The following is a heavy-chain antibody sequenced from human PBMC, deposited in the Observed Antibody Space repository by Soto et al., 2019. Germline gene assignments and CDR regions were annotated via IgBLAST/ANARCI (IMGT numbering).Heavy chain of an antibody. CDR2: INHSGST. CDR1: GGSFSGYY. V-gene: IGHV4-34*01. Sequence: SETLSLTCAVYGGSFSGYYWSWIRQPPGKGLEWIGEINHSGSTNYNPSLKSRVTISVDTSKNQFSLKLSSVTAADTAVYYCGRGRYYDFWSALGWFDPWGQGTLVTVSS. J-gene: IGHJ5*02. CDR3: GRGRYYDFWSALGWFDP. D-gene: IGHD3-3*01.